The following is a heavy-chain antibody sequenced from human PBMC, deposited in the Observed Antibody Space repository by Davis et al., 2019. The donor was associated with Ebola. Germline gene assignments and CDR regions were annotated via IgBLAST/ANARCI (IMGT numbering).Heavy chain of an antibody. V-gene: IGHV1-3*01. CDR1: GYTFTSYA. Sequence: ASMKVSCKASGYTFTSYAMHWVRQAPGQRLEWMGWINAGNGNTKYSQKFQGRVTITRDTSASTAYMELSSLRSEDTAVYYCARTSIVGTTTTASDIWGQGTMVTVSS. CDR3: ARTSIVGTTTTASDI. J-gene: IGHJ3*02. D-gene: IGHD1-26*01. CDR2: INAGNGNT.